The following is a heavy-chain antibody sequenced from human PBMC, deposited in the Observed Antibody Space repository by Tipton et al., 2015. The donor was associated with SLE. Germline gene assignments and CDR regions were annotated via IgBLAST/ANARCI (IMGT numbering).Heavy chain of an antibody. CDR2: IFRGGST. CDR3: ARENGYCIGNSCYQYGMDV. CDR1: GFIVSDKY. Sequence: SLRLSCAASGFIVSDKYMPWVRQAPGKGLEGVSVIFRGGSTYYADSVKGRFTISRDNAKNTLYLQMSDLGAEDTAVYYCARENGYCIGNSCYQYGMDVWGQGTTVTVSS. V-gene: IGHV3-53*01. J-gene: IGHJ6*02. D-gene: IGHD2-15*01.